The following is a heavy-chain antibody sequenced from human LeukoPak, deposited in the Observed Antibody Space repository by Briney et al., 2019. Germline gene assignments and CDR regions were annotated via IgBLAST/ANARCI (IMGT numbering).Heavy chain of an antibody. V-gene: IGHV1-18*01. D-gene: IGHD3-16*02. CDR1: GYTFTRYG. CDR2: ISAYNGNT. CDR3: ARDYPYYDYVWGSYRYGYYFDY. Sequence: ASVKVSCTASGYTFTRYGISWVRQAPGQGLEWMGWISAYNGNTNYAQKLQGRVTMTTDTSTSTAYMELRSLRSDDTAVYYCARDYPYYDYVWGSYRYGYYFDYWGQGTLVTVSS. J-gene: IGHJ4*02.